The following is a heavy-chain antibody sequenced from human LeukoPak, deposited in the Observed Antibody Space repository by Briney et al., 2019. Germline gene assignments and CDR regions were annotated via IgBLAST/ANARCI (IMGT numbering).Heavy chain of an antibody. CDR1: GYTFTGYY. Sequence: ASVKVSCKASGYTFTGYYMHWVRQATGQGLEWMGWVNPNSGNTGYAQNFQGRVTITRDTSTTTVFMELSSLRSEDTAVYYCARGPPTVSYDYYYMDVWGKGTTVTVSS. J-gene: IGHJ6*03. CDR2: VNPNSGNT. CDR3: ARGPPTVSYDYYYMDV. V-gene: IGHV1-8*03. D-gene: IGHD4-11*01.